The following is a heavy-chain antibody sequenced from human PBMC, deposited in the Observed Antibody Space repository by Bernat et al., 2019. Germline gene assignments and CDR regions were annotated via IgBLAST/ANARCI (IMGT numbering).Heavy chain of an antibody. J-gene: IGHJ3*02. CDR2: IYYSGST. D-gene: IGHD2-2*01. Sequence: QLQLQESGPGLVKPSETLSLTCTVSGGSISSSSYYWGWIRQPPGKGLEWIGSIYYSGSTYYNPSLKSRVTISVDTSKDQFSLKLSSVTAADTAVYYCASLGYGSSTSCYAGNMHDAFDIWGQGTMVTVSS. CDR1: GGSISSSSYY. CDR3: ASLGYGSSTSCYAGNMHDAFDI. V-gene: IGHV4-39*01.